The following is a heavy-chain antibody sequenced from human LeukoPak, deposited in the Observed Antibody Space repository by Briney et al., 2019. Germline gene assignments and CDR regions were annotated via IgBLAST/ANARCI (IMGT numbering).Heavy chain of an antibody. Sequence: SETLSLTCTVSGGSISSSSYNWGWIRQPPGKGLEWIGSIYYSGSTYYNPSLKSRVTISVDTSKNQFSLKLSSVTAADTAVYYCARDRYITMVRGVKRYYYYYMDVWGKGTTVTISS. D-gene: IGHD3-10*01. J-gene: IGHJ6*03. CDR2: IYYSGST. CDR1: GGSISSSSYN. V-gene: IGHV4-39*07. CDR3: ARDRYITMVRGVKRYYYYYMDV.